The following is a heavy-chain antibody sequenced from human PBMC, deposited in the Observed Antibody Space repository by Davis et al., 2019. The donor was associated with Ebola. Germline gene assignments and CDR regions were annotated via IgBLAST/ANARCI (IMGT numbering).Heavy chain of an antibody. V-gene: IGHV3-11*01. CDR3: ARESSGLSY. CDR1: GFPFSHYY. J-gene: IGHJ4*02. CDR2: ISSSGSTV. D-gene: IGHD6-19*01. Sequence: GESLKIPCAASGFPFSHYYLSWIRQAPGKGLAWVSYISSSGSTVYYADSVKGRFTISRDNAKNSLYLQMNSLRAEDTAVYYCARESSGLSYWGQGTLVTVSS.